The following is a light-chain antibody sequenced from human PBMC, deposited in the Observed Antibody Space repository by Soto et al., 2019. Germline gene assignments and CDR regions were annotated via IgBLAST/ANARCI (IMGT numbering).Light chain of an antibody. V-gene: IGKV1-5*03. CDR1: QTISSW. CDR2: KAS. J-gene: IGKJ1*01. CDR3: QQYSSYSRT. Sequence: DIQMTQSPSTLSGSVGDRVTITCRASQTISSWLAWYQQKPGKAPKVLIYKASSLESGVPSRFSGSGSGTEFTLTISSLQPDDFATYYCQQYSSYSRTFGQGTKVDI.